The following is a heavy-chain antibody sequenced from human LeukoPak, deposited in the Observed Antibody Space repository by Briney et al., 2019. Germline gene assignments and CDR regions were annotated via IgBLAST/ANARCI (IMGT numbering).Heavy chain of an antibody. CDR3: ARFDYGGNSDQ. CDR1: GVTFSSNS. Sequence: GGSLRLSCAASGVTFSSNSMNWVRQAPGKGLEWVSYISSSSSTKKYADSVKGRFTTSRDDAKNSLYLQMNSLRVKDTAIYYCARFDYGGNSDQWGQGTLVTVSS. CDR2: ISSSSSTK. V-gene: IGHV3-48*04. J-gene: IGHJ5*02. D-gene: IGHD4-23*01.